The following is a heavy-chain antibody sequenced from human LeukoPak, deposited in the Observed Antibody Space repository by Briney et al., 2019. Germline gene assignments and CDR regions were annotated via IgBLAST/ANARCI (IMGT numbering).Heavy chain of an antibody. CDR2: IKEDGSLT. V-gene: IGHV3-7*01. Sequence: PGGSLRLSCVVSGFTFSNFFMSWLRQAPGKGLEWVANIKEDGSLTYHMDSVKGRFTISRDNARNSLYLQMNSLRADDTAVYYCARDPDFAALDSWGRGIVVTVSS. D-gene: IGHD1-14*01. CDR3: ARDPDFAALDS. J-gene: IGHJ4*02. CDR1: GFTFSNFF.